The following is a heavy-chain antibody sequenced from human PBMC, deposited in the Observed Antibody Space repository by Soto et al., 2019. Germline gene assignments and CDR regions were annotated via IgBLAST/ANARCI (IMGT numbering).Heavy chain of an antibody. D-gene: IGHD3-22*01. J-gene: IGHJ4*02. Sequence: SETLSLTCTVSGGSISSYYWSWIRQPAGKGLEWIGRIYTSGSTNYNPSLKSRVTMSVDTSKNQFSLKLSSVTAADTAVYYCAIDTYYYDSSGYHTCDYWGQGTLVTVS. CDR1: GGSISSYY. CDR2: IYTSGST. CDR3: AIDTYYYDSSGYHTCDY. V-gene: IGHV4-4*07.